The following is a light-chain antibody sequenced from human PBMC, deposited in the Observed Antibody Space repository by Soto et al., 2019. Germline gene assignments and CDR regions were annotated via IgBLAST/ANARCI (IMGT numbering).Light chain of an antibody. J-gene: IGKJ1*01. CDR1: QSVSNY. Sequence: DIQMTQSPSSLSASVGDRVTMTCRASQSVSNYLSWYQQKPGKAPKLLIYGASSLESEVPSRFSGSGSGTDFTLTITSLQPEDFATYYCQQSYSNPPAFGQGTKVEIK. CDR3: QQSYSNPPA. CDR2: GAS. V-gene: IGKV1-39*01.